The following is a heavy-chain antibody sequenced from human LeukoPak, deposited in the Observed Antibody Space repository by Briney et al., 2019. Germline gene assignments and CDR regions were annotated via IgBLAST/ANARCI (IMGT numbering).Heavy chain of an antibody. V-gene: IGHV3-23*01. CDR3: AKDHSSAWDYFYYGMNV. Sequence: GGSLRLSCAASGFTFNSYAMSWVRRAPGKGLEWVSAIGGSDGSTYYADSVKGRFTISRDNSKNTLYLQMNSLRGEDTAVYHCAKDHSSAWDYFYYGMNVWGQGTTVTVSS. D-gene: IGHD6-19*01. CDR2: IGGSDGST. CDR1: GFTFNSYA. J-gene: IGHJ6*02.